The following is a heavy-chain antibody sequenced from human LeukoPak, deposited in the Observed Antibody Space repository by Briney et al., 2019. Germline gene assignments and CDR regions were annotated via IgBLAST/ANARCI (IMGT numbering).Heavy chain of an antibody. J-gene: IGHJ4*02. CDR1: GGSISSFY. CDR3: ARGSGSFGY. V-gene: IGHV4-59*01. CDR2: IYYSGST. D-gene: IGHD3-10*01. Sequence: SETLSLTCTVSGGSISSFYWSWIQQPPGKGLEWIGYIYYSGSTNYNPSLKSRVTISVGTSKNQFSLKLSSVTAADTAVYYCARGSGSFGYWGQGTLVTVSS.